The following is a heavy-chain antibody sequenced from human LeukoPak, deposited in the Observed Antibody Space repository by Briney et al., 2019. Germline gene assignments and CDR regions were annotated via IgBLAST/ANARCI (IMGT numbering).Heavy chain of an antibody. V-gene: IGHV3-21*01. CDR2: ISSSSSYI. CDR1: GFTFSSYS. J-gene: IGHJ4*02. Sequence: GGSLRLSCAASGFTFSSYSMNWVRQAPGKGLEWVSSISSSSSYIYYADSVKGRFTISRDNAKNSLYLQMNSLRAEDTAVYYCARDWGMVRGVIIDLFDYWGQGTLVTVSS. CDR3: ARDWGMVRGVIIDLFDY. D-gene: IGHD3-10*01.